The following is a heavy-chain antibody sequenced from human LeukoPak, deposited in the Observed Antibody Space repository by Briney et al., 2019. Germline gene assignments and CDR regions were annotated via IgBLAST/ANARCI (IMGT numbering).Heavy chain of an antibody. CDR1: GGSISSGGYS. J-gene: IGHJ4*02. V-gene: IGHV4-30-2*01. D-gene: IGHD6-19*01. Sequence: PSETQSLTCAVSGGSISSGGYSWSWIRQPPGKGLEWIGYIYHSGSTYYNPSLKSRVTISVDRSKNQFSLKLSSVTAADTAVYYCARAPIAVAGLRWFDYWGQGTLVTVSS. CDR3: ARAPIAVAGLRWFDY. CDR2: IYHSGST.